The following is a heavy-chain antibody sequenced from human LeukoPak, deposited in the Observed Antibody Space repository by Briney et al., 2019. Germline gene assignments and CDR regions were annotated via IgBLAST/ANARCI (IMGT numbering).Heavy chain of an antibody. V-gene: IGHV4-61*08. J-gene: IGHJ4*02. CDR2: IYYSGST. Sequence: PSETLSLTCAVSGGSISSGGYSWSWIRQPPGKGLEWIGYIYYSGSTNYNPSLKSRVTISVDTSKNQFSLKLSSVTAADTAVYYCAREGVSGYDHLDYWGQGALVTVSS. CDR1: GGSISSGGYS. CDR3: AREGVSGYDHLDY. D-gene: IGHD5-12*01.